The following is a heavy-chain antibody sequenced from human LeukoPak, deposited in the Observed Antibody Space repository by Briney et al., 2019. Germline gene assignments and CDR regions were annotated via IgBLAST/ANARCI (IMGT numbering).Heavy chain of an antibody. CDR1: GYTFTGYY. CDR2: INPNSGGT. J-gene: IGHJ4*02. D-gene: IGHD3-3*01. Sequence: ASVKVSCKASGYTFTGYYIHWVRQAPGQGLEWMGWINPNSGGTNYAQKFQGRVTMTRDTSISAAYMELSRLRSDDTAVYYCARDSGIFGVLTLTYYFDYWGQGTLVTVSS. CDR3: ARDSGIFGVLTLTYYFDY. V-gene: IGHV1-2*02.